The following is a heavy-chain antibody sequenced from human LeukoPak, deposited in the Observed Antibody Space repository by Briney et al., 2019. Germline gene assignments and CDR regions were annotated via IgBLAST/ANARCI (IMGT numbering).Heavy chain of an antibody. J-gene: IGHJ4*02. Sequence: ASVKVSCKASGYTFTSYDINWVRQATGQGLEWMGWMNPNSGNTGYAQKFQGRVTMTRNTSISTAYMELSSLRSEDTAVYYCARGDYDILAGYQWGQGTLVTVSS. CDR2: MNPNSGNT. V-gene: IGHV1-8*01. CDR3: ARGDYDILAGYQ. CDR1: GYTFTSYD. D-gene: IGHD3-9*01.